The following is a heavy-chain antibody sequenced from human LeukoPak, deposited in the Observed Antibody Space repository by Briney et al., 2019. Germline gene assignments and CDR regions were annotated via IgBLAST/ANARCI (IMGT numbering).Heavy chain of an antibody. Sequence: GASVKVSCKTSGYSFTGYFMHWVRQAPGQGLEWMGWINPNSGDTKYAQRFQGRVTMTRDTSINTAYMELRRLTSDDTAVYYCARVPSMIRGVVNYGIDVWGQGTTVTVSS. J-gene: IGHJ6*02. CDR1: GYSFTGYF. CDR2: INPNSGDT. CDR3: ARVPSMIRGVVNYGIDV. V-gene: IGHV1-2*02. D-gene: IGHD3-10*01.